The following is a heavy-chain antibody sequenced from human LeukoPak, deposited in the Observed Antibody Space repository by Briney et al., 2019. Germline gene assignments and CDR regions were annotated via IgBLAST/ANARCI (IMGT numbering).Heavy chain of an antibody. J-gene: IGHJ5*02. CDR1: GYTFTSYG. CDR3: ARVDAMVRGVINWFDP. V-gene: IGHV1-18*01. CDR2: ISTYNDNT. D-gene: IGHD3-10*01. Sequence: ASVKVSCKASGYTFTSYGISWVRQAPGQGLEWMGWISTYNDNTNYPQKLQGRVTMTTDTSTRTAYMELKSLRSDDTAVYYCARVDAMVRGVINWFDPWGQGTLVTVSS.